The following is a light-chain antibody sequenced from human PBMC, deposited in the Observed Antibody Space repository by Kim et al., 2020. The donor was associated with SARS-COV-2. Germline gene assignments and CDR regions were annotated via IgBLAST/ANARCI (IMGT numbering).Light chain of an antibody. CDR2: AAS. J-gene: IGKJ2*01. CDR1: QSISTW. CDR3: QQYNRYPYT. Sequence: SASVGARFTITCRASQSISTWLAWYQQKPGKAPKVLIYAASSLASGVPSSFSGTGSGTEFTLTISSLQPDDFATYYCQQYNRYPYTFGQGTKLEI. V-gene: IGKV1-5*01.